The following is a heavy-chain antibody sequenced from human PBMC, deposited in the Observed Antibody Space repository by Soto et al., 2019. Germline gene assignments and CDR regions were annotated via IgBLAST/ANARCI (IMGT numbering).Heavy chain of an antibody. CDR2: ISYDGSNK. V-gene: IGHV3-30*18. CDR1: GFTFSSYG. Sequence: QVQLVESGGGVVQPGRSLRLSCAASGFTFSSYGMHWVRQAPGKGLEWVAGISYDGSNKYYADSVKGRFTISRYNSKNTLYLQMNSLRAEDTAVYYCAKEVWSGPMDVWGQGTTVTVSS. CDR3: AKEVWSGPMDV. D-gene: IGHD3-3*01. J-gene: IGHJ6*02.